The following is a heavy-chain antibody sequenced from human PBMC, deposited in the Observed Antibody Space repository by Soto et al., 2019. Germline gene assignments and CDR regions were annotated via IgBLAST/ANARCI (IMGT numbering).Heavy chain of an antibody. CDR2: ISSSRGYR. CDR3: ARVRSINTNMDY. J-gene: IGHJ4*02. Sequence: EAQLVESGGGLVKPGGCLRLSCAASGFTFSTYSMNWVRQAPGKGLEWVSSISSSRGYRSYADSVKGRFTISRVNAKNSLYLQMDSLRAEDTAVYYCARVRSINTNMDYWGQGTLVTVSS. D-gene: IGHD2-2*01. CDR1: GFTFSTYS. V-gene: IGHV3-21*01.